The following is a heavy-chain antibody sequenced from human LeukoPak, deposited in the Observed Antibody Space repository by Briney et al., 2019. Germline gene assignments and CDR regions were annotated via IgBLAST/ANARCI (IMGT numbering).Heavy chain of an antibody. CDR1: GGTFSSYA. J-gene: IGHJ6*02. CDR3: ARGDSHPDIYYYYGMDV. V-gene: IGHV1-69*13. Sequence: GASVNVSCTASGGTFSSYAISWVRQAPGQGLEWMGGIIPIFGTANYAQKFQGRVTITADESTSTAYMELSSLRSEDTAVYYCARGDSHPDIYYYYGMDVWGQGTTVTVSS. CDR2: IIPIFGTA. D-gene: IGHD3-22*01.